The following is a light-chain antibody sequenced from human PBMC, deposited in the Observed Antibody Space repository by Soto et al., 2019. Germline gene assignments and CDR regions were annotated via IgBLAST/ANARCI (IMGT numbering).Light chain of an antibody. V-gene: IGKV3-20*01. CDR1: QSVTSSY. CDR2: DAS. J-gene: IGKJ1*01. CDR3: QQYNNYWT. Sequence: EIVLTQSPGTLSLSPGERATLSCRASQSVTSSYLAWYQQKPGQAPRLLIYDASSLESGVPSRFSGSGSATEFTLTNSSLQPDDFATYYCQQYNNYWTFGQGTKVDIK.